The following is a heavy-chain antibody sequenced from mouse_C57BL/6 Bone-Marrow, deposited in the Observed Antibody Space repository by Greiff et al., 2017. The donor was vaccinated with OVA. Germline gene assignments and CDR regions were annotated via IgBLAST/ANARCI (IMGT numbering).Heavy chain of an antibody. CDR2: IDPNSGGT. CDR3: ARPYYSYDYAMGY. Sequence: QVHVKQPGAELVKPGASVKLSCKASGYTFTSYWMHWVKQRPGRGLEWIGRIDPNSGGTTYNEKFKSKATLTVDKPSSTAYMQLSSLTSEDSAVYDCARPYYSYDYAMGYWGQGTTVTVSS. J-gene: IGHJ4*01. V-gene: IGHV1-72*01. D-gene: IGHD2-12*01. CDR1: GYTFTSYW.